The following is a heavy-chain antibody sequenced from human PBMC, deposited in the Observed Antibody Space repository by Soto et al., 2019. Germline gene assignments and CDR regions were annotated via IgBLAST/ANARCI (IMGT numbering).Heavy chain of an antibody. J-gene: IGHJ4*02. CDR2: IFSSGST. CDR1: GGSINTFY. Sequence: SETLSLTCTVSGGSINTFYWSWVRQPAGKGLEWIGRIFSSGSTSFNPSLESRVAMSVDTSKNHFSLNLSSVTAADMAVYYCAREGSYSAYNFAHGIQLWSFDFWGQGALVTSPQ. D-gene: IGHD5-12*01. V-gene: IGHV4-4*07. CDR3: AREGSYSAYNFAHGIQLWSFDF.